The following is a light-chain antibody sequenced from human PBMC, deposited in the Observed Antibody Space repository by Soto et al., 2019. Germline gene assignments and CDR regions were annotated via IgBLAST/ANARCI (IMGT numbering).Light chain of an antibody. CDR3: AAWDDSLSAL. CDR1: SSNIGSNY. V-gene: IGLV1-47*01. CDR2: RNN. Sequence: QSVLTQPPSASGTPGQRVTISCSGSSSNIGSNYVYWYQQLPGTAPKLLIYRNNQRPSGVPDRFSGSKSGPSASLAISGLRSEDEADYYCAAWDDSLSALFGTGTKVTVL. J-gene: IGLJ1*01.